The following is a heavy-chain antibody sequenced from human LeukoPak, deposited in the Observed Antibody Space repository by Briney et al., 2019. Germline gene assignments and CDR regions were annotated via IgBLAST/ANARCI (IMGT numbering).Heavy chain of an antibody. CDR3: SKTRIVCTSVSCPGGGFAY. Sequence: GGSLRLSCAASGFTFSSYAMSWVRQAPGKGLEWVSGIRGSGDITYYADSVKGRFTISRDNFKNTLYLQMNSLRAEDTAVYYCSKTRIVCTSVSCPGGGFAYWGNGTLVT. CDR1: GFTFSSYA. CDR2: IRGSGDIT. V-gene: IGHV3-23*01. D-gene: IGHD1-26*01. J-gene: IGHJ4*01.